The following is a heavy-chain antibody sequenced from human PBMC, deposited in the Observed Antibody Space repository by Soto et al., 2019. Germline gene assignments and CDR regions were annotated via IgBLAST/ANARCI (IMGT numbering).Heavy chain of an antibody. Sequence: GASVKVSCKASGYTFTSYGISWVRQAPGQGLEWMGWISTYNGNTKYAQKLQGRVTMTTDTSTSTAYMELRSLRSDVTAVFYFAREMVRGVGSDYWGQGTLVTVSS. CDR3: AREMVRGVGSDY. J-gene: IGHJ4*02. CDR2: ISTYNGNT. CDR1: GYTFTSYG. D-gene: IGHD3-10*01. V-gene: IGHV1-18*01.